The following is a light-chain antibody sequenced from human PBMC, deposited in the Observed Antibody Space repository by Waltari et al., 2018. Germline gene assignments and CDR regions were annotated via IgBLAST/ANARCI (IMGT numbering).Light chain of an antibody. CDR2: AAS. J-gene: IGKJ2*01. CDR3: QHYDNRPPPSYT. CDR1: QDISNY. V-gene: IGKV1-33*01. Sequence: DIQMTQSPSSLSASVGDRVTITCQASQDISNYLNWYQQKAGNAPKLLIYAASNLETGVPSRFSGGGSGTHFTLTISSLQPEDMATYYCQHYDNRPPPSYTFGQGTKLEIK.